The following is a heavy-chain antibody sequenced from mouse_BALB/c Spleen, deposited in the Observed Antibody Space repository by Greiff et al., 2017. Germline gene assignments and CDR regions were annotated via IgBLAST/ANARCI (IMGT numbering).Heavy chain of an antibody. Sequence: QVQLQQSGAELARPGASVKLSCKASGYTFTSYWMQWVKQRPGQGLEWIGAIYPGDGDTRYTQKFKGKATLTADKSSSTAYMQLSSLASEDSAVYYCARWGDRYDFDYWGQGTTLTVSS. D-gene: IGHD2-14*01. J-gene: IGHJ2*01. CDR2: IYPGDGDT. V-gene: IGHV1-87*01. CDR3: ARWGDRYDFDY. CDR1: GYTFTSYW.